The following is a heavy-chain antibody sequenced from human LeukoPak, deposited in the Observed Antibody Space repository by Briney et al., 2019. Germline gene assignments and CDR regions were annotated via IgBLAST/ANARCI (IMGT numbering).Heavy chain of an antibody. V-gene: IGHV1-18*01. CDR2: ISAYNGNT. D-gene: IGHD1-26*01. Sequence: ASVKVSCKASGYTFTSYGISWVRQAPGQGLEWMGWISAYNGNTNYAQKPQGRVTMTTDTSTSTAYMELRSLRSDDTAVYYCARDGGSYYHPLPFDYWGQGTLVTVSS. CDR1: GYTFTSYG. J-gene: IGHJ4*02. CDR3: ARDGGSYYHPLPFDY.